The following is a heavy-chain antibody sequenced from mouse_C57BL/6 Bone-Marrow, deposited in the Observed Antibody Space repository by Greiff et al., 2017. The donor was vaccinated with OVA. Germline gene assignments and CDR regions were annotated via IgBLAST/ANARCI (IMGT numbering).Heavy chain of an antibody. J-gene: IGHJ1*03. CDR1: GYTFTSYW. CDR2: IDPSDSYT. CDR3: ARLDDGYYYWYFDV. Sequence: QVHVKQPGAELVRPGTSVKLSCKASGYTFTSYWMHWVKQRPGQGLEWIGVIDPSDSYTNYNQKFKGKATLTVDTSSSTAYMQLSSLTSEDSAVYYCARLDDGYYYWYFDVWGTGTTVTVSS. D-gene: IGHD2-3*01. V-gene: IGHV1-59*01.